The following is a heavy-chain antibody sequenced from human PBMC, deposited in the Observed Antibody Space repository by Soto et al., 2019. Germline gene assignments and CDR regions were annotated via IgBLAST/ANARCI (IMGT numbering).Heavy chain of an antibody. CDR3: ARDLVDCSSTSCYYLYYYYYGMDV. J-gene: IGHJ6*02. CDR2: INPSGGST. V-gene: IGHV1-46*01. CDR1: GYTFTSYY. D-gene: IGHD2-2*01. Sequence: EASVKVSCKASGYTFTSYYMHWVRQAPGQGLEWMGIINPSGGSTSYAQKFQGRVTMTRDTSTSTVYMELSSLRSEDTAVYYCARDLVDCSSTSCYYLYYYYYGMDVWGQGTTVTVSS.